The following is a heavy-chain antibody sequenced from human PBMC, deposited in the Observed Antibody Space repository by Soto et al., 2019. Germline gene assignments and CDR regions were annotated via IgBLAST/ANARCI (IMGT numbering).Heavy chain of an antibody. CDR1: GFTFTSHS. CDR2: ISSGSRAI. Sequence: PGGSLRLSCAASGFTFTSHSMNGVRQAPGKGLEWVSYISSGSRAIYYADSVKGRFTISRDNAKNSLYLQMNSLRAEDTAVYYCARDNSYACDYWGRGTLVTVSS. V-gene: IGHV3-48*01. CDR3: ARDNSYACDY. J-gene: IGHJ4*02. D-gene: IGHD1-20*01.